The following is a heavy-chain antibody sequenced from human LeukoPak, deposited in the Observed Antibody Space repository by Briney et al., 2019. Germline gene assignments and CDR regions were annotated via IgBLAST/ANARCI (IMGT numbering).Heavy chain of an antibody. CDR3: AKDSYYDILTGYPKSYYYYGMDV. CDR2: ISWNSGSI. D-gene: IGHD3-9*01. CDR1: GFTFDDYA. Sequence: GRSLRLSCAASGFTFDDYAMHWVRQAPGKGLEWVSGISWNSGSIGYADSVKGRFTISRDNAKNSLYLQMNSLRAEDTALYYCAKDSYYDILTGYPKSYYYYGMDVWGQGTTVTVSS. J-gene: IGHJ6*02. V-gene: IGHV3-9*01.